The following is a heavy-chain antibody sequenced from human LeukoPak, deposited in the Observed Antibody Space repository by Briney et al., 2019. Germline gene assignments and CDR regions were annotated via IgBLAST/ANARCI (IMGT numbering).Heavy chain of an antibody. D-gene: IGHD1-26*01. V-gene: IGHV3-23*01. CDR1: GFTFNTYA. CDR2: ISGSGAST. Sequence: HPGGSLRLSCAAAGFTFNTYAMSWVRQAPGKGLEWVSAISGSGASTYYADSIRGRFTISRDNSKNTLYLQMNSLRAEDTAVYYCAKCEELLRVYDAFDIWGQGTMVTVSS. CDR3: AKCEELLRVYDAFDI. J-gene: IGHJ3*02.